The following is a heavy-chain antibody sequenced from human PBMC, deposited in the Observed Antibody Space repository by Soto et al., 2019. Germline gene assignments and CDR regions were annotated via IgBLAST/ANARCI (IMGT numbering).Heavy chain of an antibody. CDR1: GGSFSGYY. CDR2: INHSGST. CDR3: ARRGIPAAISDVNWFDP. V-gene: IGHV4-34*01. Sequence: SETLSLTSAVYGGSFSGYYWSWIRQPPGKGLEWIGEINHSGSTNYNPSLKSRVTISVDTSKNQFSLKLSSVTAADTAVYYCARRGIPAAISDVNWFDPWGQGTLVTVS. D-gene: IGHD2-2*02. J-gene: IGHJ5*02.